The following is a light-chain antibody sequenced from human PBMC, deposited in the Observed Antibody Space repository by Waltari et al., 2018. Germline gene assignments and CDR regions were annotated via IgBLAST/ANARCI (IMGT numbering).Light chain of an antibody. V-gene: IGLV2-23*02. J-gene: IGLJ2*01. CDR3: CSFAGRGFSVI. CDR1: SSDVGQYHL. CDR2: EVT. Sequence: QSALTQPASVSGSPGQSITISCPGTSSDVGQYHLLTWYQQHPGEVPKLMIYEVTKRPSGVSDRFSGSKSGNTASLTISGLQAEDEADYFCCSFAGRGFSVIFGGGTKLTVL.